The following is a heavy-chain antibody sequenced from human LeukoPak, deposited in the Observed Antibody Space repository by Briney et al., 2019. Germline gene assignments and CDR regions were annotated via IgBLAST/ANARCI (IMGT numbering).Heavy chain of an antibody. J-gene: IGHJ3*02. D-gene: IGHD3-3*01. CDR1: GYTITGYY. Sequence: ASVKVSCKASGYTITGYYMHWVRQAPGQGLEWMGWINANNDGSIYAQKFQGRVTMTRDTSINSAYMELSRLRSDDTAVYYCARKRGVGVDTNAFDRWGQGTMVTVSA. V-gene: IGHV1-2*02. CDR3: ARKRGVGVDTNAFDR. CDR2: INANNDGS.